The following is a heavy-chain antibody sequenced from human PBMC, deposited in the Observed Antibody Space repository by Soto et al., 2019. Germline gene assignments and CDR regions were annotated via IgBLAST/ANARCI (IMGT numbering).Heavy chain of an antibody. D-gene: IGHD4-4*01. Sequence: QVQLVESGGGVVQPGRSLRLSCAASGFTFSSYAMHWVRQAPGKGLEWVAVISYDVSNKYYADSVKGRFTISRDNSENTLYLQMNSLRVEDTAVYYCATGRSISTVTMFDYWGQGTLVTVPS. CDR2: ISYDVSNK. J-gene: IGHJ4*02. V-gene: IGHV3-30-3*01. CDR3: ATGRSISTVTMFDY. CDR1: GFTFSSYA.